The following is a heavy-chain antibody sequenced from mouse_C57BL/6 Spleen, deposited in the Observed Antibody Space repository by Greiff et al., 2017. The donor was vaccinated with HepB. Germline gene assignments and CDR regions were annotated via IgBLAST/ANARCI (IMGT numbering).Heavy chain of an antibody. CDR3: ARSSLDYDGGGWFAY. Sequence: QVQLQQPGAELVKPGASVKLSCKASGYTFTSYWMHWVKQRPGRGLEWIGRIDPNSGGTKYNEKFKSKATLTVDKPSSTAYMQLSSLTFEDSAVYDWARSSLDYDGGGWFAYWGQGTRVTVAA. CDR1: GYTFTSYW. V-gene: IGHV1-72*01. CDR2: IDPNSGGT. J-gene: IGHJ3*01. D-gene: IGHD2-4*01.